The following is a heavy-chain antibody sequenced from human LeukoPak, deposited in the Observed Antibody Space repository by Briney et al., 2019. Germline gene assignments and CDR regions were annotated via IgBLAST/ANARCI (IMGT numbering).Heavy chain of an antibody. J-gene: IGHJ4*02. CDR1: GFIFSRYA. Sequence: GRSLRLSCAASGFIFSRYAMHWVRQAPGKGLEWVTILSYDGNNKYYADSVKGRFTISRDNSKNTLYLQMNSLRVEDTAVYYCARAPYPYSTTGGGGDYWGQGTLVTVSS. CDR2: LSYDGNNK. CDR3: ARAPYPYSTTGGGGDY. D-gene: IGHD6-13*01. V-gene: IGHV3-30*04.